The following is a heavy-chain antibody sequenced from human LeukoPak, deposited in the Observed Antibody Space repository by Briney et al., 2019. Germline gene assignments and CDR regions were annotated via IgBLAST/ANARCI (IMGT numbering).Heavy chain of an antibody. CDR1: GFTFSSYA. CDR2: IPYDGSNK. V-gene: IGHV3-30-3*01. CDR3: ARGRIYNGAKGYYFDY. Sequence: PGGSLRLSCAASGFTFSSYAMHWARQAPGKGLEWVAVIPYDGSNKYYADSVKGRFTISRDNSKNTLYLQMNSLRAEDTAVYYCARGRIYNGAKGYYFDYWGQGTLVTVSS. D-gene: IGHD5-12*01. J-gene: IGHJ4*02.